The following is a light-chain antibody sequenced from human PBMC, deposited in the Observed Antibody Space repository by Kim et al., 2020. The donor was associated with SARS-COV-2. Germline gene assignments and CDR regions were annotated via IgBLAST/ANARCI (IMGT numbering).Light chain of an antibody. CDR3: NSRESGVNHVI. Sequence: SSELTQDPAVSVALGQTVRITCQGDSLRSYYATWYQQKPGQAPVLVIYDKNSRPSGIPARFSASYSGNTAFLTITGAQAGDDAVYYCNSRESGVNHVIFGGGTQLTVL. CDR1: SLRSYY. V-gene: IGLV3-19*01. J-gene: IGLJ2*01. CDR2: DKN.